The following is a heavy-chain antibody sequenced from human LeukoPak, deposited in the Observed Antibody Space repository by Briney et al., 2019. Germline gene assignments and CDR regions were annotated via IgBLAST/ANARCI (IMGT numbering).Heavy chain of an antibody. D-gene: IGHD3-10*01. J-gene: IGHJ4*02. V-gene: IGHV4-59*01. CDR1: GGSISSYY. Sequence: SETLSLTCTVSGGSISSYYWSWSRQPPGKGLEWIGYIYYSGSTNYNPSLKSRVTISVDTSKNQFSLKLSSVTAADTAVYYCARGRSGTHYWGQGTLVTVSS. CDR2: IYYSGST. CDR3: ARGRSGTHY.